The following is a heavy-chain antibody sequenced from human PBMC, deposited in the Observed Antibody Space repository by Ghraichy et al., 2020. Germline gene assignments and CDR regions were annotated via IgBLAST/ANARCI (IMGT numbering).Heavy chain of an antibody. CDR1: DYSISSGYY. CDR3: ARVGFRNRYNSGPGYQGIDF. D-gene: IGHD6-19*01. Sequence: SETLSLTCDVSDYSISSGYYWGWIRQPPGKGLEWIGSIYYSGTTYYNQSLKSRVTISVDTSKNQFSLKLTSVTAADTAVYYCARVGFRNRYNSGPGYQGIDFWGQGTLVTVSS. V-gene: IGHV4-38-2*01. J-gene: IGHJ4*02. CDR2: IYYSGTT.